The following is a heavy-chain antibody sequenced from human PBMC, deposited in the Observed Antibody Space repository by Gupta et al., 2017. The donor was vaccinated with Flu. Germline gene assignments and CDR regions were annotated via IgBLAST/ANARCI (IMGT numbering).Heavy chain of an antibody. D-gene: IGHD3-3*01. J-gene: IGHJ6*02. Sequence: KGLEWIGYIYYSGSTYYNPSLKSRVTISVDTSKNQFSLKLSSVTAADTAVYYCAREVIYDFWSGYTEYGMDVWGQGTTVTVSS. CDR2: IYYSGST. CDR3: AREVIYDFWSGYTEYGMDV. V-gene: IGHV4-31*02.